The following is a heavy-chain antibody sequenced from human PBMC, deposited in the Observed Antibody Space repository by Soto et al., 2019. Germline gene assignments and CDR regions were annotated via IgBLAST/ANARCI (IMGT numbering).Heavy chain of an antibody. CDR3: ARDPSAMVPSGWFDP. CDR2: IIPLFGTA. V-gene: IGHV1-69*12. D-gene: IGHD3-10*01. Sequence: QVQLVQSGAEVKKPGSSVKVSCKASGGTFSSYAISWVRQAPGQGLEWMGGIIPLFGTANYAQKFQGRVTITADESTSTAYMELSSLRSEDTAVYYCARDPSAMVPSGWFDPWGQGTLVTVSS. J-gene: IGHJ5*02. CDR1: GGTFSSYA.